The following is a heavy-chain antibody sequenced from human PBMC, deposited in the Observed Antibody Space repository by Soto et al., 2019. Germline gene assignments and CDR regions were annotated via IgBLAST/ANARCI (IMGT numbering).Heavy chain of an antibody. Sequence: GPEVKKPGASVKVSCKASHYTFTSYGVSWVRQAPGQGLEWMGWISSQNGNTVYAQNFQGRVTLTTDTSTSTAFMELRNLQSDDTALYYCARDRYYYTSDRVDYWGQGTLVTVSS. J-gene: IGHJ4*02. V-gene: IGHV1-18*01. D-gene: IGHD3-10*01. CDR3: ARDRYYYTSDRVDY. CDR1: HYTFTSYG. CDR2: ISSQNGNT.